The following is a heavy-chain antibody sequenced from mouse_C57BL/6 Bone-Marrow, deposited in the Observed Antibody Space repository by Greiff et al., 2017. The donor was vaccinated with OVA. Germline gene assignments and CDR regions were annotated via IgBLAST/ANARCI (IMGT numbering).Heavy chain of an antibody. CDR1: GYSFTGYF. CDR2: INPYNGDT. Sequence: EVQRVESGPELVKPGDSVKISCKASGYSFTGYFMNWVMQSHGKSLEWIGRINPYNGDTFYNQKFKGKATLTVDKSSSTAHMELRSLTSEDSAVYYCARGELRYYFDYWGQGTTLTVSS. J-gene: IGHJ2*01. D-gene: IGHD2-4*01. V-gene: IGHV1-20*01. CDR3: ARGELRYYFDY.